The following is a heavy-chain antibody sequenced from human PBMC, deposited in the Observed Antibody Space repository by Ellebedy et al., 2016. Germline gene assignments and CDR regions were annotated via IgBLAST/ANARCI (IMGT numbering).Heavy chain of an antibody. Sequence: ASVKVSCXASGYSFTGYYMHWVRQATGQGLEWMGWMNPNSGNTGYAQKFQGRVTMTRDTSISTAYMELSRLRSDDTAVYYCARGEWLAHTPDYWGQGTLVTVSS. CDR2: MNPNSGNT. J-gene: IGHJ4*02. CDR1: GYSFTGYY. D-gene: IGHD6-19*01. CDR3: ARGEWLAHTPDY. V-gene: IGHV1-2*02.